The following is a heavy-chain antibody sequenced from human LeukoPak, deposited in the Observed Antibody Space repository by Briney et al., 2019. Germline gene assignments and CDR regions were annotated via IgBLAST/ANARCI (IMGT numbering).Heavy chain of an antibody. CDR1: GFTFSSYE. D-gene: IGHD1-14*01. J-gene: IGHJ4*02. CDR3: ARGTSAVRNLDS. V-gene: IGHV3-48*03. Sequence: GGSLRLSCAASGFTFSSYEMNWVRQAPGKGLEWVSYISSSGSTIYYADSVKGRFTISRDNAKNSLYLQVNSLRAEDTAVYYCARGTSAVRNLDSWGQGTLVTVSS. CDR2: ISSSGSTI.